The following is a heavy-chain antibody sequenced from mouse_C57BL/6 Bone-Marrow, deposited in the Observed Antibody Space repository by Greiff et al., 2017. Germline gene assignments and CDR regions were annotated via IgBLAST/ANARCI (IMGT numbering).Heavy chain of an antibody. J-gene: IGHJ3*01. CDR1: GYSITSDY. CDR2: ISYSGST. CDR3: AGGRYGYGFAY. V-gene: IGHV3-8*01. Sequence: EVMLVESGPGLAKPSPTLSLTCSATGYSITSDYWNWIRKFPGHKLEYMGYISYSGSTYYNPSLKSRISITRDTSKNQYYLQLNSVTTEDTATYYCAGGRYGYGFAYWGQGTLVTVSA. D-gene: IGHD2-2*01.